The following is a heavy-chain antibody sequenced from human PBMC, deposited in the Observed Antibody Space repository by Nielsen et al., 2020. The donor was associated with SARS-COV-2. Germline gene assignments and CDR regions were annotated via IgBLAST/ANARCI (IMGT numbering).Heavy chain of an antibody. D-gene: IGHD4-17*01. CDR3: ARDRTYGDYEVGDY. CDR2: IGTAGDT. J-gene: IGHJ4*02. CDR1: GFTFSSYD. Sequence: GESLKISCAASGFTFSSYDMHWVRQATGKGLEWVSAIGTAGDTYYPGSVKGRFTISRDNAKNSLYLQMNSLRDEDTAVYYCARDRTYGDYEVGDYWGQGTLVTVSS. V-gene: IGHV3-13*04.